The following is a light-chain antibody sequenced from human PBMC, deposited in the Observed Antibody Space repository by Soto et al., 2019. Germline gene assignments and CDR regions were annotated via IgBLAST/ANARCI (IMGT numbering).Light chain of an antibody. CDR3: CSFAGSGTFYV. CDR1: SSDIGTYNL. CDR2: EGT. V-gene: IGLV2-23*01. Sequence: QSVLTQPASVSGSPGQSITISCTGTSSDIGTYNLVSWYQQHPGKAPKLIIYEGTKRPSGVSSRFSGSKSGNTASLTISGLQAEDEADYYCCSFAGSGTFYVFGTGTKVTVL. J-gene: IGLJ1*01.